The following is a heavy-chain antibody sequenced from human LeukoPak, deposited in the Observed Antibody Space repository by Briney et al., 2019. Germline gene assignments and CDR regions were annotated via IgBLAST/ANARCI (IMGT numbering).Heavy chain of an antibody. CDR2: ISYDGTNK. D-gene: IGHD5-12*01. CDR3: ARAYIVATKPHDY. V-gene: IGHV3-30*04. J-gene: IGHJ4*02. Sequence: GGSLRLSCAASGFTFSSYAMYWVRQAPGKGLEWVAVISYDGTNKYYADSVKGRFTISRDNSKNTLYLQMNSLRAEDTAVYYCARAYIVATKPHDYWGQGTLVTVSS. CDR1: GFTFSSYA.